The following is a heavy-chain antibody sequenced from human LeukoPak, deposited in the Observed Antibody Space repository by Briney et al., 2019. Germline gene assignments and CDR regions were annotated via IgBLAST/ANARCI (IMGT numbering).Heavy chain of an antibody. CDR2: ITGTGGSP. Sequence: QPGGSLRLSCEASGFIFSSCSMSWVRQAPGKGLEWVSAITGTGGSPYSADSVKGRFTISRDNSKNTLYLQMNSLRAEDTAVYYCARLRSSSWPDYWGQGTLVTVSS. J-gene: IGHJ4*02. V-gene: IGHV3-23*01. CDR1: GFIFSSCS. CDR3: ARLRSSSWPDY. D-gene: IGHD6-13*01.